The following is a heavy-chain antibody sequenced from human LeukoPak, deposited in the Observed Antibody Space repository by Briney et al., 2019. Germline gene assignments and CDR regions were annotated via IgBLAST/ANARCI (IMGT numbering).Heavy chain of an antibody. CDR1: GGSISSYY. D-gene: IGHD3-3*01. Sequence: SETLSLTCTVSGGSISSYYWSWIRQPPGKGLEWIGYIYYSGSTNYNPSLKSRVTISVDTSKNQFSLKLSSVTAADTAVYYCARGKRGYYDFWSGPPTGTSMFDPWGQGTLVTVSS. CDR3: ARGKRGYYDFWSGPPTGTSMFDP. J-gene: IGHJ5*02. V-gene: IGHV4-59*01. CDR2: IYYSGST.